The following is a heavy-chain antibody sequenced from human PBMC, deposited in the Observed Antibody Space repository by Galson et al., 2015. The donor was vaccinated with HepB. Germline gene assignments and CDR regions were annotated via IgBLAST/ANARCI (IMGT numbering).Heavy chain of an antibody. J-gene: IGHJ6*02. Sequence: SLRLCCAASGFTFSKYGMHWVRQAPGKGLEWVAVIWYDGSNQYYADSVKGRFTISRDNSKNTLYLQMNSLRAEDTAVYYCARPSAYCSSSACSGARPLHLYYYYGLNAWGQGTTVTVSS. D-gene: IGHD2-2*01. CDR2: IWYDGSNQ. CDR3: ARPSAYCSSSACSGARPLHLYYYYGLNA. CDR1: GFTFSKYG. V-gene: IGHV3-33*01.